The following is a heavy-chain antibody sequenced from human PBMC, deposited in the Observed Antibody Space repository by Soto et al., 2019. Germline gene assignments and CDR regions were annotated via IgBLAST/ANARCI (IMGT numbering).Heavy chain of an antibody. Sequence: SETLSLTCAVYEESFTAYYWSWIRQTPGKGLEWIGEIFHGGSTNYIPSLKSRVTISLDTSKNQFSMELSSVTDPYTADFYYQRPHYASNTFYHLFDYWGQGTLVTVSS. V-gene: IGHV4-34*12. CDR2: IFHGGST. CDR3: QRPHYASNTFYHLFDY. J-gene: IGHJ4*02. CDR1: EESFTAYY. D-gene: IGHD3-22*01.